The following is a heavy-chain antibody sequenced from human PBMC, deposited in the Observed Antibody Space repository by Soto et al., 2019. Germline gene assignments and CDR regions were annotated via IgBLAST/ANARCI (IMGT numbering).Heavy chain of an antibody. Sequence: QVQLVQSGAEVKKPGSSVKVSCKASGGTFSSYTISWVRQAPGQGLEWMGRIIPILGIANYAQKFQGSVAITADKSTSTAYMELSSLRSEDTAVYYCASLMSSRYYYGMDVWGQGTTVTVSS. D-gene: IGHD3-10*01. CDR2: IIPILGIA. CDR3: ASLMSSRYYYGMDV. V-gene: IGHV1-69*02. J-gene: IGHJ6*02. CDR1: GGTFSSYT.